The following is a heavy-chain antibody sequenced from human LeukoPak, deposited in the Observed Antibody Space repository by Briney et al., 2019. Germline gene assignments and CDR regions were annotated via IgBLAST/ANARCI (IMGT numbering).Heavy chain of an antibody. Sequence: PGGSLRLSCAASGFTFSSYAMSWVRQAPGKGLEWVSAISGSGGSTYYADSVKGRFTISRDNSKNTLYLQMNSLRAEDTAVYYWANRPTGKAVAGRWFFGSAPWAKEPLVTVSS. CDR1: GFTFSSYA. CDR2: ISGSGGST. V-gene: IGHV3-23*01. J-gene: IGHJ5*02. CDR3: ANRPTGKAVAGRWFFGSAP. D-gene: IGHD6-19*01.